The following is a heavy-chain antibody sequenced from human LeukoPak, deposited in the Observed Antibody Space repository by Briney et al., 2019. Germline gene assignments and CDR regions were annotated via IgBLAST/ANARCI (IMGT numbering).Heavy chain of an antibody. V-gene: IGHV1-3*01. J-gene: IGHJ4*02. CDR3: ARWGWPDYFDY. D-gene: IGHD5-24*01. CDR2: INAGNGNT. CDR1: GYTFTSYA. Sequence: HGASVKVSCKATGYTFTSYAMHWVRQAPGQRLEWMGWINAGNGNTKYSQKFQGRVTITRDTSASTAYMELSSLRSEDTAVYYCARWGWPDYFDYWGQGTLVTVSS.